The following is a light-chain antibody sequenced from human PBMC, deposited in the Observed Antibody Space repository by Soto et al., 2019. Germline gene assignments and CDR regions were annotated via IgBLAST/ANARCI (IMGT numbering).Light chain of an antibody. CDR1: QYIGDW. Sequence: DIQMTQFLSILSASVGDRVTITCRASQYIGDWLAWYQQKPGKAPKLLIYKASDVESGVPSRFSGSGSGTEFTLTISSLQPDDFASYFCQQYNSYPPTFGGGTKAEIK. J-gene: IGKJ4*01. CDR2: KAS. CDR3: QQYNSYPPT. V-gene: IGKV1-5*03.